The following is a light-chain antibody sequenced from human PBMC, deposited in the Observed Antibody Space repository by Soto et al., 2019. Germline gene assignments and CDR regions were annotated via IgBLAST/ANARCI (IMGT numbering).Light chain of an antibody. CDR3: QQYNNWPRAT. V-gene: IGKV3D-15*01. CDR1: PSIGLA. J-gene: IGKJ4*01. CDR2: DAS. Sequence: EIVLTQSPATLSLSQGESAPLSCRASPSIGLAIAWYQPKPGQAPRLLIFDASQRATGIPARFSGSGSGTEFTLTISSLQSEDFAVYYRQQYNNWPRATFGGGTKVDIK.